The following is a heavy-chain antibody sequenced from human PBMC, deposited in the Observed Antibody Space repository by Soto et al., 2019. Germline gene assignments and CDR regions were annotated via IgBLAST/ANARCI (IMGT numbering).Heavy chain of an antibody. CDR1: GFTFSSYS. V-gene: IGHV3-48*01. Sequence: EVQLVESGGGLVQPGGSLRLSCAASGFTFSSYSMNWVRQAPGKGLEWVSYISSSSSTIYYADSVKGRFTISRDNAKNSLYLQMNSLRAEDTAVYYCARGSDYGDYVEQNWFDPWGQGTLVTVSS. D-gene: IGHD4-17*01. CDR2: ISSSSSTI. J-gene: IGHJ5*02. CDR3: ARGSDYGDYVEQNWFDP.